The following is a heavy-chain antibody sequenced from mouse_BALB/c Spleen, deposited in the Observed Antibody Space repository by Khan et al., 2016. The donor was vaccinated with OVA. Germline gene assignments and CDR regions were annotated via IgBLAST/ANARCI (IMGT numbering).Heavy chain of an antibody. CDR2: IDPANGNT. Sequence: VQLQQSGAEVVKPGASVKLSCTASGFNIKDTYMHWVKQRPEQGLEWIGRIDPANGNTKYDPKFQGKATVTADTSSNTAYLQLSSLTSEDTAVKYSAAYYYGSSRYFDYWGQGTTLTVSS. V-gene: IGHV14-3*02. D-gene: IGHD1-1*01. CDR3: AAYYYGSSRYFDY. CDR1: GFNIKDTY. J-gene: IGHJ2*01.